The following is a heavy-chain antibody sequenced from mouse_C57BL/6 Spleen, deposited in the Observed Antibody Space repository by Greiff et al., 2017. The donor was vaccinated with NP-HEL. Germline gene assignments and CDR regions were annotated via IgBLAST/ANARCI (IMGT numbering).Heavy chain of an antibody. CDR2: INPSNGGT. J-gene: IGHJ4*01. D-gene: IGHD1-1*01. CDR1: GYTFTSYW. Sequence: VQLQQPGTELVKPGASVKLSCKASGYTFTSYWMHWVKQRPGQGLEWIGNINPSNGGTNYNEKFKSKATLTVDKSSSTAYMQLSSLTSEDSAVYYCARYPITTSLFITTVVATRAMDYWGQGTSVTVSS. CDR3: ARYPITTSLFITTVVATRAMDY. V-gene: IGHV1-53*01.